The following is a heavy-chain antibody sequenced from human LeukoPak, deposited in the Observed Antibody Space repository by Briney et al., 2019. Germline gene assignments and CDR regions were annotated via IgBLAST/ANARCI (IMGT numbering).Heavy chain of an antibody. Sequence: SETLSLTCTVSGGSISSSSYYWGWIRQPPGKGLEWIGSIYYSGSTYYNPSLKSRVTISVDTSKNQFSLKLSSVTAADTAVYYCARGAGLGIHFDYWGQGTLVTVSS. D-gene: IGHD7-27*01. CDR1: GGSISSSSYY. CDR3: ARGAGLGIHFDY. CDR2: IYYSGST. J-gene: IGHJ4*02. V-gene: IGHV4-39*07.